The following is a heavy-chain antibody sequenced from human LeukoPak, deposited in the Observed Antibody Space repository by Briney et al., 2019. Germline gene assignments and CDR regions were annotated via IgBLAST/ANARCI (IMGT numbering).Heavy chain of an antibody. J-gene: IGHJ4*02. Sequence: GRSLRLSCAASGFTFSSYAMHWVRQAPGKGLEWVAVISYDGSNKYYADSVKGRFTISRDNSKNTLYLQMNSLRAEDTAVYYCARAAFDWLSYFDYWGQGTLVTVSS. V-gene: IGHV3-30-3*01. D-gene: IGHD3-9*01. CDR2: ISYDGSNK. CDR1: GFTFSSYA. CDR3: ARAAFDWLSYFDY.